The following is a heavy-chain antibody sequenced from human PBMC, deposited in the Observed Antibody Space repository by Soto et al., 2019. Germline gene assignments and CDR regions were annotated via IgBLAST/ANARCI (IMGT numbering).Heavy chain of an antibody. Sequence: GGSLRLSCVASGFTFSNAWMNWVRQAPGKGLEWVGRIKSKTDGGTTDYAAPVKGRFTISRDDSKNTLYLQMNSLKTEDTAAYYCTKHCSGGSCYYDDYYYGMDVWGQGTTVTVSS. D-gene: IGHD2-15*01. J-gene: IGHJ6*02. V-gene: IGHV3-15*07. CDR1: GFTFSNAW. CDR3: TKHCSGGSCYYDDYYYGMDV. CDR2: IKSKTDGGTT.